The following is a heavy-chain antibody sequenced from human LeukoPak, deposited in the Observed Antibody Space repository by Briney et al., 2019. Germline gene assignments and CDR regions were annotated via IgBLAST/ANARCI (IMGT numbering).Heavy chain of an antibody. Sequence: SETLSLTCTVSGGSISSNYWSWIRQPPGKGLEWIGYIYYSGSTNYNPSLKSRVTMSVDTSKNQFSLKLSSVTAADTAVYYCARGKDTAIRYYFDYWGQGTLVTVSS. D-gene: IGHD5-18*01. CDR2: IYYSGST. CDR3: ARGKDTAIRYYFDY. J-gene: IGHJ4*02. CDR1: GGSISSNY. V-gene: IGHV4-59*01.